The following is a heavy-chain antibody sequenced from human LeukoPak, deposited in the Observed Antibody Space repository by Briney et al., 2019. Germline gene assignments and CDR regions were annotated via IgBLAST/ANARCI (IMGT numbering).Heavy chain of an antibody. CDR1: GFTFSGFW. CDR3: TRVGYIDEGIDY. J-gene: IGHJ4*02. Sequence: GGSLRLSCVASGFTFSGFWMTWVRQAPGKGLAWVANIKQDGSDKHYVDSVEGRFTISRDNAKSSLYLQMNGLRAEDTAIYYCTRVGYIDEGIDYWGQGTLVTVSS. V-gene: IGHV3-7*04. D-gene: IGHD5-24*01. CDR2: IKQDGSDK.